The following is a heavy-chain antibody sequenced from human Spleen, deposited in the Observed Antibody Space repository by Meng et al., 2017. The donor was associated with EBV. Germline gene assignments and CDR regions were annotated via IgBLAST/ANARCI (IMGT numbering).Heavy chain of an antibody. CDR2: INHSGST. CDR3: AIGVTLVRGY. J-gene: IGHJ4*02. CDR1: DGSFSAFY. Sequence: QGQIQQWGAGLLKPSETLSLTCAVYDGSFSAFYWNWFRQSPGKGLEWIGEINHSGSTNYNPSLKSRVTMSVDTSKNQFSLKLSSLTAADTAMYYCAIGVTLVRGYWGQGTLVTVSS. V-gene: IGHV4-34*01. D-gene: IGHD3-10*01.